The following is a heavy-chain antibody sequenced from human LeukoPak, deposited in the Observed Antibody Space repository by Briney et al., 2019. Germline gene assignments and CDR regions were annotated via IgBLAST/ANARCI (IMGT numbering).Heavy chain of an antibody. D-gene: IGHD2-21*01. CDR1: GFTFSSYS. J-gene: IGHJ4*02. CDR2: ISSSSSTI. V-gene: IGHV3-48*04. CDR3: ARDKSLLFQITLALRGGRGYYFDY. Sequence: GGSLRLSCAASGFTFSSYSMNWVRQAPGKGLEWVSYISSSSSTIYYAGSVKGRFTISRDNAKNSLYLQMNSLRAEDTAVYYCARDKSLLFQITLALRGGRGYYFDYWGQGTLVTVSS.